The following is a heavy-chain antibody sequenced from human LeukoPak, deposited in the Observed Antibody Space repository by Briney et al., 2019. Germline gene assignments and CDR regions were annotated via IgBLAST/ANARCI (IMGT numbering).Heavy chain of an antibody. V-gene: IGHV4-31*02. J-gene: IGHJ5*02. CDR3: ARGDLQTINYFDP. CDR1: GGSISSGGYY. D-gene: IGHD1-7*01. CDR2: IYFSGST. Sequence: SETLSLTCTVSGGSISSGGYYWTWTRQHPGKGLEWIGYIYFSGSTYYNPSLMSRLTISVDTSKNQFSLKLSSVTAADTAVYYCARGDLQTINYFDPWGQGTLVTVSS.